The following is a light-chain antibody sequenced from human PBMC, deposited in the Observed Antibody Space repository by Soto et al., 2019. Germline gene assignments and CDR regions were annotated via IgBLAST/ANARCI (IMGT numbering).Light chain of an antibody. V-gene: IGKV3-15*01. CDR1: QSVGSN. CDR2: GAS. J-gene: IGKJ1*01. CDR3: YQYNNWPPWT. Sequence: ETVMTQSPATLSVSPGERVTLSCRASQSVGSNLACYQHKSGQSPRLLIYGASTRATGIPASFSGSGSGTEFSLPISSLLSVDFAVYFYYQYNNWPPWTFGQGTKVDIK.